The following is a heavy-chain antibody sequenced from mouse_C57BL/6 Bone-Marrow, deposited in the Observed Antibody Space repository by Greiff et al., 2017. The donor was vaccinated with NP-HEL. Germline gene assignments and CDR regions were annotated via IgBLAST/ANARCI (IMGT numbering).Heavy chain of an antibody. CDR1: GFTFSSYA. D-gene: IGHD1-1*01. V-gene: IGHV5-4*03. CDR3: ARKNYYGSSYSYFDV. J-gene: IGHJ1*03. CDR2: ISDGGSYT. Sequence: DVKLVESGGGLVKPGGSLKLSCAASGFTFSSYAMSWVRQTPEKRLEWVATISDGGSYTYYPDNVKGRFTISRDNAKNNLYLQMSHLKSEDTAMYYCARKNYYGSSYSYFDVWGTGTTVTVSS.